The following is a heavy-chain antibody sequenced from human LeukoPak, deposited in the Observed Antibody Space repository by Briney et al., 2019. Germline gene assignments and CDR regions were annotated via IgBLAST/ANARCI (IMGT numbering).Heavy chain of an antibody. CDR1: GFIFSSYW. Sequence: PGGSLRLSCAASGFIFSSYWMHWVRQTPGKGLVWVSRINSGGSGTSYADSVEGRFTISRDNAKNTLYLRMNSLRVEDTAVYYCTTSLGPLTEYWGQGTLVTVSS. D-gene: IGHD7-27*01. V-gene: IGHV3-74*01. J-gene: IGHJ4*02. CDR3: TTSLGPLTEY. CDR2: INSGGSGT.